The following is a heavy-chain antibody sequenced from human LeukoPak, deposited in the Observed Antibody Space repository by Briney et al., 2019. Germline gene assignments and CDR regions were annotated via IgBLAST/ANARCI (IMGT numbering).Heavy chain of an antibody. CDR1: GYTFTSYD. J-gene: IGHJ4*02. Sequence: GASVKVSCKASGYTFTSYDINWVRQATGQGLEWMGWMNPNSGNTGYAQKFQGRVTMTRNTSISTAYMELSSLRSEDTAVYYCAREGSGWYSGVYYFDYWGQGTLVTVSS. CDR2: MNPNSGNT. D-gene: IGHD6-19*01. V-gene: IGHV1-8*01. CDR3: AREGSGWYSGVYYFDY.